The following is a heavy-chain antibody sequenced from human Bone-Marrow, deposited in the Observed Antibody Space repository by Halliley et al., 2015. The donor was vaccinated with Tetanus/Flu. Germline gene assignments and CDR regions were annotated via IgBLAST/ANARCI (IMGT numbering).Heavy chain of an antibody. D-gene: IGHD3-3*01. CDR2: IYYRGST. V-gene: IGHV4-59*09. Sequence: GYIYYRGSTNYNPPLKSRVPISIDTSRTQFSLKLGSVTAADTAVYYCARGGLGFLDWFVFDYWGQGTVVTVSS. J-gene: IGHJ4*02. CDR3: ARGGLGFLDWFVFDY.